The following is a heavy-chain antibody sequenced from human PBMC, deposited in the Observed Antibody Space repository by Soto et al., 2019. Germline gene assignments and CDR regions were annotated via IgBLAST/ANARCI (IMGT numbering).Heavy chain of an antibody. Sequence: SLKISCAASGFTFDDYAMHWVRQAPGKGLEWVSGISWNSGSIGYADSVKGRFTISRDNSKNSLYLQMNSLRAEDTALYYCAKDNVVVPAAISGGMDVWGQGTTVTVSS. CDR1: GFTFDDYA. D-gene: IGHD2-2*01. J-gene: IGHJ6*02. CDR2: ISWNSGSI. V-gene: IGHV3-9*01. CDR3: AKDNVVVPAAISGGMDV.